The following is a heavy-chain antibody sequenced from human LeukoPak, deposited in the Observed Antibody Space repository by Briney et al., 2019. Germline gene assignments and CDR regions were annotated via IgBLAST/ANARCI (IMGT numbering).Heavy chain of an antibody. V-gene: IGHV1-69*05. Sequence: GASVKVSCKASGGTFSSYAISWVRQAPGQGLEWMGGIIPIFGTANYAQKFQGRVTITTDESTSTAYMELSSLRSEDTAVYYCARDARHPAPSSTSSNWFDRWGQGTLVTVSS. CDR3: ARDARHPAPSSTSSNWFDR. CDR2: IIPIFGTA. D-gene: IGHD2-2*01. J-gene: IGHJ5*02. CDR1: GGTFSSYA.